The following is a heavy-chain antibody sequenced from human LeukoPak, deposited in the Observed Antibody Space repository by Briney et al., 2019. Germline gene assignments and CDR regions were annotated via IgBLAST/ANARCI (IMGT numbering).Heavy chain of an antibody. Sequence: ASVKVSCKASGYTFTSYYMHWVRQAPGQGLEWMGIINPSGGSTSYAQKFQGRVTMTRDTSTSTVYMELSSLRSEDTAVYYCARETVTSDYYYYGIDVWGQGTTVTVSS. CDR1: GYTFTSYY. D-gene: IGHD4-17*01. CDR3: ARETVTSDYYYYGIDV. V-gene: IGHV1-46*01. J-gene: IGHJ6*02. CDR2: INPSGGST.